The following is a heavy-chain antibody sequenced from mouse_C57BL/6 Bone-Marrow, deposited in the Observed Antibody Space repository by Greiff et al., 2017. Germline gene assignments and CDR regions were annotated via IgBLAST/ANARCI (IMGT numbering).Heavy chain of an antibody. D-gene: IGHD2-3*01. J-gene: IGHJ2*01. CDR3: ARLDGYSDY. CDR1: GYTFTDYY. Sequence: VQLQQSGPELVKPGASVKISCKASGYTFTDYYMNWVKQSHGKSLEWIGDINPNNGGTSYNQKFKGKATLTVDKSSSTAYMELRSLTSEDSAVYYCARLDGYSDYWGQGTTLTVSS. CDR2: INPNNGGT. V-gene: IGHV1-26*01.